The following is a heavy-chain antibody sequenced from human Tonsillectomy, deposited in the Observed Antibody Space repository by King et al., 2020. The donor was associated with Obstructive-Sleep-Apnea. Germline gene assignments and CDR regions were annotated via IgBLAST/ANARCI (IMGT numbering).Heavy chain of an antibody. V-gene: IGHV3-53*04. D-gene: IGHD2-15*01. CDR1: GFTVSTNY. CDR2: IYSGVST. Sequence: VQLVESGGGLVQPGGSLRLSCAASGFTVSTNYMSWVRQAPGKGLEWVSVIYSGVSTYYADSVKVRFTISRHNSKNTLYLQMNSLRAEDTAVYYCASQVDYYGMDVWGQGTTVTVSS. J-gene: IGHJ6*02. CDR3: ASQVDYYGMDV.